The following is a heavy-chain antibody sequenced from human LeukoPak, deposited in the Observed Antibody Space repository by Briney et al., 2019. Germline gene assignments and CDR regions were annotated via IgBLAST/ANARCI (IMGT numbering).Heavy chain of an antibody. CDR1: GFTFSSYS. V-gene: IGHV3-21*01. D-gene: IGHD2-15*01. CDR2: ISSSSSYI. Sequence: GGSLRLSCAASGFTFSSYSMSWVRQAPGKGLEWVSSISSSSSYIYYADSVKGRFTISRDNAKNSLYLQMNSLRAEDTAVYYCARWWATSYYYYYMDVWGKGTTVTVSS. CDR3: ARWWATSYYYYYMDV. J-gene: IGHJ6*03.